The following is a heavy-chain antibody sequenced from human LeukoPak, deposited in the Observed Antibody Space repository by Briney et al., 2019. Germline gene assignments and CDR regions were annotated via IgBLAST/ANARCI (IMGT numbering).Heavy chain of an antibody. J-gene: IGHJ3*02. V-gene: IGHV4-34*01. Sequence: RSSETLSLTCAVYGGSFSGYYWSWIRQPPGKGLEWIGEISHSGSTNYNPSLKSRVTISVDTSKNQFSLKLSSVTAADTAVYYCARTYYYDSSGYFSDAFDIWGQGTMVTVSS. CDR1: GGSFSGYY. CDR3: ARTYYYDSSGYFSDAFDI. D-gene: IGHD3-22*01. CDR2: ISHSGST.